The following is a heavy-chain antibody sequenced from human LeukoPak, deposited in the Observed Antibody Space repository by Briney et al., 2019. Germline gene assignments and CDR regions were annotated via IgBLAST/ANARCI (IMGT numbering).Heavy chain of an antibody. J-gene: IGHJ4*02. CDR3: AREYVAAAGSDY. Sequence: EASETLSLTCTVSGGSISSYYWSWIRQPPGKGLEWIGYIYYSGSTNYNPSLKSRVTISVDRSKNQFSLKLSSVTAADTAVYYCAREYVAAAGSDYWGQGTLVTVSS. CDR1: GGSISSYY. V-gene: IGHV4-59*12. CDR2: IYYSGST. D-gene: IGHD6-13*01.